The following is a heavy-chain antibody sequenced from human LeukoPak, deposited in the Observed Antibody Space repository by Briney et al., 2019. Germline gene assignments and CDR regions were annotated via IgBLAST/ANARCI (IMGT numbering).Heavy chain of an antibody. CDR1: GFTFSSYW. Sequence: GGSLRLSCAASGFTFSSYWMHWVRQAPGKGLVWVSRIHSDGNSTNYADSVKGRFTISRDNAKNTLYLQMNSLRAGDTAVYYCARVWVAAAGEDGDAFDIWGQGTMVTVPS. J-gene: IGHJ3*02. D-gene: IGHD6-13*01. CDR3: ARVWVAAAGEDGDAFDI. CDR2: IHSDGNST. V-gene: IGHV3-74*01.